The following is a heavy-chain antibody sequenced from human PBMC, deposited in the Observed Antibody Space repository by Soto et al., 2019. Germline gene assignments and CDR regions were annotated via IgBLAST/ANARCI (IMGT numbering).Heavy chain of an antibody. V-gene: IGHV1-18*01. CDR1: GYTFLNYG. Sequence: ASVTFSFKASGYTFLNYGIIWVRQAPGQGLEWLGWISPNNGHTKYARKFQDRITMTTDTSTTTAYLELRSLRSDATAVYFCARDQLHFLDYYFENWGQGALVTVS. CDR2: ISPNNGHT. D-gene: IGHD3-3*01. CDR3: ARDQLHFLDYYFEN. J-gene: IGHJ4*02.